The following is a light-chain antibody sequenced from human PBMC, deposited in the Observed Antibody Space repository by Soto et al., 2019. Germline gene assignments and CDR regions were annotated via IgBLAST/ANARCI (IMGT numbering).Light chain of an antibody. V-gene: IGKV3-11*01. Sequence: EIVLTQSPATLSLSPGGRATLSCRASQSVRSYLAWYQQKPGQAPRLLVYDASNRATAIPARFSGSGSGTEFTITISSLEPEDFGVYYCQQRSSWPLTFGGGTRVEIK. CDR1: QSVRSY. CDR3: QQRSSWPLT. J-gene: IGKJ4*01. CDR2: DAS.